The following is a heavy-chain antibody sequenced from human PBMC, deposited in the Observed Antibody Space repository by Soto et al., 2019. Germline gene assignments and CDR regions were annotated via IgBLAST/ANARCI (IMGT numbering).Heavy chain of an antibody. J-gene: IGHJ5*02. Sequence: QVQLQESGPGLVKPSETLSLTCTVSGGSISSYYWSWIRQPAGKGLEWIGRIYTSGPTNYTPSLKSRVTMSVDTSKNQFALKLSSVTAADTAVYYCARESSIGVVPAARTENWFDPWGQGTLVTVSS. CDR2: IYTSGPT. D-gene: IGHD2-2*01. CDR1: GGSISSYY. V-gene: IGHV4-4*07. CDR3: ARESSIGVVPAARTENWFDP.